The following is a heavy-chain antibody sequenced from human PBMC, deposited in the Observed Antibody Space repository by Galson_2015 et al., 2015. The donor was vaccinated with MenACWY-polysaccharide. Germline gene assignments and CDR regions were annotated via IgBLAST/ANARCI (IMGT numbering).Heavy chain of an antibody. J-gene: IGHJ4*02. CDR2: ISGSGGAT. Sequence: SLRLSCAASEFIFTSYAMAWVRQAPGKGLEWVSGISGSGGATYYAASVKGRFTISSDNSNNTLYLQMDSLRAEDTALYYCAKGDRVGGTTLAFDSWGQGALVTVTS. CDR1: EFIFTSYA. CDR3: AKGDRVGGTTLAFDS. V-gene: IGHV3-23*01. D-gene: IGHD1-1*01.